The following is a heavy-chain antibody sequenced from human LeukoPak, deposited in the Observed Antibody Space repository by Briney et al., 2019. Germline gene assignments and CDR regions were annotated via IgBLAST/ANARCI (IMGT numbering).Heavy chain of an antibody. J-gene: IGHJ4*02. Sequence: SETLSLTCTVSGGSISSGGYYWSWIRQPPGKGLDWIGYIYHSGSTYYNPSLKSRVTISVDRSKNQFSLKLSSVTAADTAVYYCARDPDGYKFFDYWGRGRPVTVSS. V-gene: IGHV4-30-2*01. CDR3: ARDPDGYKFFDY. CDR2: IYHSGST. CDR1: GGSISSGGYY. D-gene: IGHD5-24*01.